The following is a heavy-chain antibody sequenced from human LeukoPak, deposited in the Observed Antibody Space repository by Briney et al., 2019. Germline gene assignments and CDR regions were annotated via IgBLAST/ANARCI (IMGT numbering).Heavy chain of an antibody. CDR2: VYNRGTS. V-gene: IGHV4-38-2*02. D-gene: IGHD3-9*01. CDR3: ASSPEDILTGYQKFDY. J-gene: IGHJ4*02. Sequence: PSETLSLTCTVSGYSISSGYYWGWIRQPPGKGLEWIGNVYNRGTSYYNPSLKSRVTISVDTSKNQFSLKLSSVTAADTAVYYCASSPEDILTGYQKFDYWGQGTLVTVSS. CDR1: GYSISSGYY.